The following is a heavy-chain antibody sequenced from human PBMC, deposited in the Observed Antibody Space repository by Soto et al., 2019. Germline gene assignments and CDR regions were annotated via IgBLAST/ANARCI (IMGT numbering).Heavy chain of an antibody. CDR1: GFTFSNAW. CDR2: IKRNTDGGTA. D-gene: IGHD3-22*01. J-gene: IGHJ4*02. V-gene: IGHV3-15*01. CDR3: TTDLIAARRVVITPVFDY. Sequence: GGSLRLSCAASGFTFSNAWMSWVRQAPGKGLEWVGRIKRNTDGGTADYAAPVKGRVTISRDDSKNTLYLQMNSLKTEDTAVYYCTTDLIAARRVVITPVFDYWGQGTLVTVSS.